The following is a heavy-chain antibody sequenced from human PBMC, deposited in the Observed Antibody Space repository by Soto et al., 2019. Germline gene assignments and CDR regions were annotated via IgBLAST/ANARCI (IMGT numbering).Heavy chain of an antibody. Sequence: PGGSLRLSCAASGFTFDDYAMHWVRQAPGKGLEWVSGISWNSGSIGYADSVKGRFTISRDNAKNSLYLQMNSLRAEDTALYYCAKDTTPADTAMVTSLDYWGQGTLVTVSS. CDR2: ISWNSGSI. CDR3: AKDTTPADTAMVTSLDY. CDR1: GFTFDDYA. J-gene: IGHJ4*02. D-gene: IGHD5-18*01. V-gene: IGHV3-9*01.